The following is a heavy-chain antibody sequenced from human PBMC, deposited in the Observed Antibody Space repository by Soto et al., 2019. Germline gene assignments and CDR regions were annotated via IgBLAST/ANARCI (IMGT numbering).Heavy chain of an antibody. CDR2: ISYDGSNK. D-gene: IGHD2-2*02. V-gene: IGHV3-30*18. Sequence: PGGSLRLSCAASGFIFSYYGMHWVRQAPGKGLEWVAVISYDGSNKYYADSVKGRFTISRDNSKNTLNMQMNSLRAEDTAVYYCAKDEGWYTNSAGYYYGRDVWGQGTTVTVSS. J-gene: IGHJ6*02. CDR3: AKDEGWYTNSAGYYYGRDV. CDR1: GFIFSYYG.